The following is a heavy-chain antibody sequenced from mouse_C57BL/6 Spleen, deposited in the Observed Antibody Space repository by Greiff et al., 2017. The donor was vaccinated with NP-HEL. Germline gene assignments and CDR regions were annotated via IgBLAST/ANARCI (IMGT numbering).Heavy chain of an antibody. D-gene: IGHD2-5*01. J-gene: IGHJ1*03. Sequence: EVQRVESGGDLVKPGGSLKLSCAASGFTFSSYGMSWVRQTPDKRLEWVATISSGGSYTYYPDSVKGRFTISRDNAKNTLYLQMSSLKSEDTAMYYCARQGDYYSNYVDVWGTGTTVTVSS. CDR1: GFTFSSYG. V-gene: IGHV5-6*01. CDR2: ISSGGSYT. CDR3: ARQGDYYSNYVDV.